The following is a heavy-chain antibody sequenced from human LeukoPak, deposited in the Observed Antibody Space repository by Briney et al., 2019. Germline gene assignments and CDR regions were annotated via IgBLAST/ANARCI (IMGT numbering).Heavy chain of an antibody. J-gene: IGHJ4*02. CDR1: GGTFSSYA. CDR2: IIPIFGTA. Sequence: ASVKVSCKASGGTFSSYAISWVRQAPGQGLEWMGRIIPIFGTANYAQEFQGRVTITTDESTSTAYMELSSLRSEDTAVYYCARDPLDCSGGSCSDYWGQGTLVTVSS. V-gene: IGHV1-69*05. D-gene: IGHD2-15*01. CDR3: ARDPLDCSGGSCSDY.